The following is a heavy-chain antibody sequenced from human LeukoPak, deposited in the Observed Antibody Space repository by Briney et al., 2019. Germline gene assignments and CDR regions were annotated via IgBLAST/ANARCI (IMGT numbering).Heavy chain of an antibody. Sequence: PGGSLRLSCAASGFTFTSYAMSWVRQAPGRGLEWVSAISGSGGSTYYADSVKGRFTISRDNSKNTLYLQMNSLRAEDTAVYYCARNYYDSSGYYYHDYWGQGTLVTVSS. V-gene: IGHV3-23*01. CDR3: ARNYYDSSGYYYHDY. CDR2: ISGSGGST. CDR1: GFTFTSYA. J-gene: IGHJ4*02. D-gene: IGHD3-22*01.